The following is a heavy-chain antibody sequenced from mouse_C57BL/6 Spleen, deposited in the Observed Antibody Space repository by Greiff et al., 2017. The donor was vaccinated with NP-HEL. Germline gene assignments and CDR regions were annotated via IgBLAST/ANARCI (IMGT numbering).Heavy chain of an antibody. CDR3: ARGPPCDNSFAY. D-gene: IGHD1-3*01. Sequence: QVQLQQPGAELVKPGASVKLSCKASGYTFTSYWMHWVKQRPGQGLEWIGMIHPNSGSTNYNEKFKSKATLTVDKSSSTAYMQLSSLTSEDSAVYYCARGPPCDNSFAYWGKGTLVTVSA. CDR1: GYTFTSYW. CDR2: IHPNSGST. V-gene: IGHV1-64*01. J-gene: IGHJ3*01.